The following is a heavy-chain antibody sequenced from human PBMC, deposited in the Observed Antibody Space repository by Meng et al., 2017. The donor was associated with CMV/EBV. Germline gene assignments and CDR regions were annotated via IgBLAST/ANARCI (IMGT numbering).Heavy chain of an antibody. CDR1: GFTLSSYG. CDR2: IRDDGSNT. D-gene: IGHD5-12*01. Sequence: GESLKISCTMSGFTLSSYGMHWVRQAPGKGLEWVAFIRDDGSNTYHADSVKGRFTISRDNSKSTLYLQMNSLRTEDTAVYYCANRYSGYEDVWYFDYWGQGTLVTVSS. V-gene: IGHV3-30*02. J-gene: IGHJ4*02. CDR3: ANRYSGYEDVWYFDY.